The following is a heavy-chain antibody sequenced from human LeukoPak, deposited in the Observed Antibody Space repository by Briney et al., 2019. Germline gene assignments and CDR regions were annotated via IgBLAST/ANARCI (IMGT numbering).Heavy chain of an antibody. CDR1: GYTFTGYY. Sequence: ASVKVSCKASGYTFTGYYMHWVRQAPGQGLEWMGWINPNSGGTNYAQKFQGRVTMTRDTSISTAYMELSRLRSDDTAVYYCAVFFGCRGSGGGGGTFDIWGQGTMVTVSS. V-gene: IGHV1-2*02. CDR3: AVFFGCRGSGGGGGTFDI. D-gene: IGHD6-25*01. CDR2: INPNSGGT. J-gene: IGHJ3*02.